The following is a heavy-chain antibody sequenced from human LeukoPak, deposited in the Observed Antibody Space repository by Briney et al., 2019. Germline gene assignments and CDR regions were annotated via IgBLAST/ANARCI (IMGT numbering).Heavy chain of an antibody. CDR3: ARQNPYYGSGSYSYNWFDP. V-gene: IGHV5-51*01. Sequence: GESLKISCNGSGYXFTSYWIGWVRQMPGKGLEWMGIIYPGDSDTRYSPSFQGQVTISADKSISTAYLQWSSLKASDTAMYYCARQNPYYGSGSYSYNWFDPWGQGTLVTVSS. J-gene: IGHJ5*02. CDR2: IYPGDSDT. CDR1: GYXFTSYW. D-gene: IGHD3-10*01.